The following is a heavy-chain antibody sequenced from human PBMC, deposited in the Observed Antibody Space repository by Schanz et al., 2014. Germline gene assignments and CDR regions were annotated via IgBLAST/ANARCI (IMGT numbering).Heavy chain of an antibody. J-gene: IGHJ4*02. D-gene: IGHD2-2*01. Sequence: QVQLVDSGGGLVKPGGSLRLSCAASGFTFSDYYMSWIRQAPGKGLEWVSDISDSGDSTHYADSVKGRFTISRDNAKNSLFLQMNSLSAEDTAVYYCAKVAPAATYLDSCGLGTLVTVSS. CDR1: GFTFSDYY. CDR2: ISDSGDST. CDR3: AKVAPAATYLDS. V-gene: IGHV3-11*01.